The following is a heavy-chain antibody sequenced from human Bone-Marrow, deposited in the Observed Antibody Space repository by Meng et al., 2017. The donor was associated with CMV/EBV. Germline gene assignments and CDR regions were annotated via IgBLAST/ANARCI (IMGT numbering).Heavy chain of an antibody. D-gene: IGHD1-7*01. CDR3: ARDLSPRLSGTISCFDY. CDR1: DYMSVSYP. CDR2: INPNSGGT. J-gene: IGHJ4*02. Sequence: ASVKVSCKASDYMSVSYPIINWIRQAPGQGLEWMGWINPNSGGTNFAQKFQGRVTMTSDTSVSTAYMELSRLRSDDTAVYYCARDLSPRLSGTISCFDYWGQGTQVTVSS. V-gene: IGHV1-2*02.